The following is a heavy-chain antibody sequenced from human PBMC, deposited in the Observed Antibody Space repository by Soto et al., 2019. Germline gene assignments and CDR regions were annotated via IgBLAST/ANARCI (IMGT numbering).Heavy chain of an antibody. Sequence: QVQLVQSEAEVEKPGASVSVSCRASGYNFIAHYVHWVRQAPGHGLEWMGWINSCSGGTKYAEKFQGRVTMTRDASISTAYMYLTRLTSDDTAVYFCARGTGSSWFDPWGQGTLVTVSS. CDR1: GYNFIAHY. J-gene: IGHJ5*02. D-gene: IGHD3-10*01. CDR2: INSCSGGT. CDR3: ARGTGSSWFDP. V-gene: IGHV1-2*02.